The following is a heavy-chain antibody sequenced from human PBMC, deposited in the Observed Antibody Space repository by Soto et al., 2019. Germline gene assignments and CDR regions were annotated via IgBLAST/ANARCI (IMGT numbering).Heavy chain of an antibody. Sequence: GASVKVSCKASGYTFTGHYIHWVRQAPEQGPEWMGEIGPESGATRYAQKFQGRVTMTMDMSITTVYMESSNLSPDDTAVYYCGRGRSGQIVVFYWGQGTPVTVSS. J-gene: IGHJ4*02. V-gene: IGHV1-2*02. CDR3: GRGRSGQIVVFY. CDR2: IGPESGAT. D-gene: IGHD5-12*01. CDR1: GYTFTGHY.